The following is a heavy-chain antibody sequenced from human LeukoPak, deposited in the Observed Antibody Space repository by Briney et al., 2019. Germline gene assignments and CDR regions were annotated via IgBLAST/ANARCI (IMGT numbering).Heavy chain of an antibody. V-gene: IGHV4-39*07. CDR3: ARGLVGAFDI. J-gene: IGHJ3*02. Sequence: SETLSLTCTVSGGSISSSSYYWGWIRQPPGKGLEWIGSIYYSGSTYYNPSLKSRVTISVDTSKNQFSLQLSSVTAADTAVYYCARGLVGAFDIWGQGTMVTVSS. CDR2: IYYSGST. CDR1: GGSISSSSYY. D-gene: IGHD1-26*01.